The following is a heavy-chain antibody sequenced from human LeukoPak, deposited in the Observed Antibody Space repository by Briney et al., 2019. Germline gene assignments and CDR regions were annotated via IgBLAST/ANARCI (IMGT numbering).Heavy chain of an antibody. CDR3: AREDSGGSSPGDYYYYMDV. CDR1: GFTFSSYE. V-gene: IGHV3-48*03. D-gene: IGHD2-15*01. CDR2: ISSSGSTI. J-gene: IGHJ6*03. Sequence: PGGSLRLSCAASGFTFSSYEMNWVRQAPGKGLEWVSYISSSGSTIYYADSVKGRFTISRDNAKNSLYLQMNSLRAEDTAVYYCAREDSGGSSPGDYYYYMDVWGKGTTVTVSS.